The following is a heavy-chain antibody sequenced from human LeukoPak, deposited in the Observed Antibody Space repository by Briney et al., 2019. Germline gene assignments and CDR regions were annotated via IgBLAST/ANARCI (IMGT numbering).Heavy chain of an antibody. J-gene: IGHJ6*02. Sequence: SETLSLTCAVSGGSISSGGYSWSWIRQPPGKGLEWIGYIYHSGSTYYNPSLRSRVTIPLDRSRNQFSLKLSSVTAADTAVYYCARGGYGELPYYYYAMDVWGQGTTVTVSS. CDR1: GGSISSGGYS. CDR3: ARGGYGELPYYYYAMDV. CDR2: IYHSGST. D-gene: IGHD3-10*01. V-gene: IGHV4-30-2*01.